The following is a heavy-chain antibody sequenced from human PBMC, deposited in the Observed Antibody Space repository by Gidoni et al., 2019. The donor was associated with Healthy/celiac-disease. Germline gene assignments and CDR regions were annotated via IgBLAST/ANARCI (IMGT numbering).Heavy chain of an antibody. D-gene: IGHD3-10*01. Sequence: EVQLLESGGGLVQPGGSLRLACAASGFTFSSYAMSWVRKAPGKGLEWVLGISGSGGSTYYADSVKCRFTISRDNSKNTLYLKMNSLRAEDTAVYYCAKEVEWFGEFDYWGQGTLVTVSS. CDR2: ISGSGGST. CDR3: AKEVEWFGEFDY. V-gene: IGHV3-23*01. J-gene: IGHJ4*02. CDR1: GFTFSSYA.